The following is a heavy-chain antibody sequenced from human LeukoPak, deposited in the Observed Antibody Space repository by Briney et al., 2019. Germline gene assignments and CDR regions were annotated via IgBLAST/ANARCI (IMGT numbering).Heavy chain of an antibody. D-gene: IGHD6-6*01. Sequence: SETLSLTCTVSGGSISGSSYHWGWSRQPPGKGLEWIGSIYYSGSTYYNPSLKSRVTISVDTSKNQFSLKLSSVTAADTAVYYCARESIAARPFDYWGQGTLVTVSS. J-gene: IGHJ4*02. CDR1: GGSISGSSYH. CDR3: ARESIAARPFDY. V-gene: IGHV4-39*01. CDR2: IYYSGST.